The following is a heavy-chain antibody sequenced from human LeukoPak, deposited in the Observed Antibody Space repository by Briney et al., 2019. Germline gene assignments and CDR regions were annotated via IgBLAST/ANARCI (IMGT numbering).Heavy chain of an antibody. D-gene: IGHD5-18*01. CDR1: GFTFTNYA. CDR3: AKVGYLVYYYYYMDV. CDR2: ISASGGST. J-gene: IGHJ6*03. Sequence: GGSLRLSCAASGFTFTNYAMSWVCQAPGKGLEWVSGISASGGSTYYADSVSGRFTISRDNTKNTLYLQMNSLRGEDTAVYYCAKVGYLVYYYYYMDVWGKGTTVTVSS. V-gene: IGHV3-23*01.